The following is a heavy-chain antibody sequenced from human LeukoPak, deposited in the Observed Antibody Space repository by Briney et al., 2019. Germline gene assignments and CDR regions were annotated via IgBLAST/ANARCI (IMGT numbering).Heavy chain of an antibody. CDR3: ARVRDYSFDY. CDR2: ITTGGSTI. V-gene: IGHV3-48*01. J-gene: IGHJ4*02. CDR1: GFTFSSYS. Sequence: YPGGSLRLSCAASGFTFSSYSMNWVRQAPVKGLEWVSYITTGGSTIYYADSVKGRFTISRDNAKNSLCLQMNSLRAEDTAVYYCARVRDYSFDYWGQGTLVTVSS. D-gene: IGHD2-21*02.